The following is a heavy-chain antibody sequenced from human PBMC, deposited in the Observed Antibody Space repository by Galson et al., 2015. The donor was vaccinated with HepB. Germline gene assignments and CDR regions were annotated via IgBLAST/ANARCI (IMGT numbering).Heavy chain of an antibody. J-gene: IGHJ6*03. V-gene: IGHV1-58*01. CDR2: IVVGSGNT. D-gene: IGHD6-13*01. CDR1: GFTFTSSA. CDR3: AAEGAAAGRRNNYYYYYMDV. Sequence: SVKVSCKASGFTFTSSAVQWVRQARGQRLEWIGWIVVGSGNTNYAQKFQERVTITRDMSTSTAYMELSSLRSEDTAVYYCAAEGAAAGRRNNYYYYYMDVWGKGTTVTVSS.